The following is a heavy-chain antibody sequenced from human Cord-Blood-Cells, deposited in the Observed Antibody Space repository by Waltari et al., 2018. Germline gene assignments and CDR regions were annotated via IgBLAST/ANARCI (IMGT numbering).Heavy chain of an antibody. Sequence: QVQLQQWGAGLLKPSETLSLTCAVYGGSFSGYYWSWIRQPPGKGLEWIGEINHSGSTNYNPSLKSRVTISVDTSKNQFSLKLSSVTAADTAVYYCARGLLPEGVFDYWGQGTLVTVSS. CDR1: GGSFSGYY. J-gene: IGHJ4*02. CDR3: ARGLLPEGVFDY. CDR2: INHSGST. V-gene: IGHV4-34*01.